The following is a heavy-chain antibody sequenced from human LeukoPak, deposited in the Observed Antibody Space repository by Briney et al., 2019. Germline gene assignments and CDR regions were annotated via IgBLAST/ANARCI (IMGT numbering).Heavy chain of an antibody. J-gene: IGHJ4*02. CDR1: GYTFTGYA. CDR2: INAGNGNT. Sequence: ASVKVSCKASGYTFTGYAMHWVRQAPGQRLEWMGWINAGNGNTKYSQKFQGRVTITRDTSASTAYMELSSLRSEDTAVYYCATVDTAMGYDYWGQGTLVTVSS. D-gene: IGHD5-18*01. V-gene: IGHV1-3*01. CDR3: ATVDTAMGYDY.